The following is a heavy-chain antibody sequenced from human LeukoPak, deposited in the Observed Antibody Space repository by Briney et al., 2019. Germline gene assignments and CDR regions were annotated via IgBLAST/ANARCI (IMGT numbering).Heavy chain of an antibody. J-gene: IGHJ5*02. CDR3: ATFKASLGLDP. CDR1: GFTFSSYS. V-gene: IGHV3-48*01. CDR2: ISSSSSTI. Sequence: GGSLRLSCAASGFTFSSYSMNWVRQAPGKGLEWASYISSSSSTIYYADSVKGRFTISRDNAKNSLYLQMNSLRAEDTAVYYCATFKASLGLDPWGQGTLVTVSS.